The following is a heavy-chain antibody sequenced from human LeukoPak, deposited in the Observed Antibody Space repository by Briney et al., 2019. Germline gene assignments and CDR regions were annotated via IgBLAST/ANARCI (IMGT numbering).Heavy chain of an antibody. D-gene: IGHD1-26*01. Sequence: QPGGSLRLSCAASGFTFSSYSMNWVRQAPGKGLEWVSYISSSSSTIYYADSVKGRFTISRDNAKNSLYLQMNSLRAEDTAVYYCVRLSWELGDGGVTWGQGTLVTVSS. CDR2: ISSSSSTI. CDR3: VRLSWELGDGGVT. J-gene: IGHJ5*02. CDR1: GFTFSSYS. V-gene: IGHV3-48*01.